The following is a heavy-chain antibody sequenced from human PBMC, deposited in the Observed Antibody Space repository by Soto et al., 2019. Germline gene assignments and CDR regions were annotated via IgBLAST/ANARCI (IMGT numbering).Heavy chain of an antibody. CDR3: ARDHIFPAVGTLDY. J-gene: IGHJ4*02. CDR1: GYTFSNYG. D-gene: IGHD6-13*01. V-gene: IGHV1-18*04. Sequence: GASVKVSCKATGYTFSNYGISWVRQVPGQGLEWMGWISVYKGKTSYAQKFQGRVIMTTDTSTSTAYMELRTLRSDDTAVYYCARDHIFPAVGTLDYWGQGTLVTVSS. CDR2: ISVYKGKT.